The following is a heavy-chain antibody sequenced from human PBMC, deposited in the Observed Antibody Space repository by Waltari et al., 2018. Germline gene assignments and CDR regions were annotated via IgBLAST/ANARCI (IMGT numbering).Heavy chain of an antibody. CDR3: AREGAGTGAFDI. J-gene: IGHJ3*02. Sequence: EVQLVESGGGLVQPGGSLRLSCAASGFTFRSYDMHWVRQATGKSLEWVSAIGTAGDTYYPGSVKGRFTISRENAKNSLYLQMNSLRAGDTAVYYCAREGAGTGAFDIWGQGTMVTVSS. CDR1: GFTFRSYD. V-gene: IGHV3-13*01. CDR2: IGTAGDT. D-gene: IGHD6-19*01.